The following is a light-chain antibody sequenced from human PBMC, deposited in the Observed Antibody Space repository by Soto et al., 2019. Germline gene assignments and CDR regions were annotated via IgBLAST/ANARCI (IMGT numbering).Light chain of an antibody. CDR2: GAS. CDR1: QSVSSSY. J-gene: IGKJ4*01. CDR3: QQYGSSPT. Sequence: EIVLTHPPGTLSLSPGERATLSCRASQSVSSSYLAWYQQKPGEAPRLLIDGASTRATGIQDRFIGSGSGTDFTVTISRLEPEDFAVYYCQQYGSSPTFGGGTKVEIK. V-gene: IGKV3-20*01.